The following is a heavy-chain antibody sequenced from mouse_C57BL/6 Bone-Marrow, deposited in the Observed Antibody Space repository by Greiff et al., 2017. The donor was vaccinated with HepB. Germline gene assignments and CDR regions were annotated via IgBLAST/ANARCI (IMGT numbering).Heavy chain of an antibody. V-gene: IGHV3-6*01. CDR3: AREGAYDYAFDY. Sequence: EVKLMESGPGLVKPSQSLSLTCSVTGYSITSGYYWNWIRQFPGNKLEWMGYISYDGSNNYNPSLKNRISITRDTSKNQFFLKLKSVTTEDTATYYCAREGAYDYAFDYWGQGTTLTVSS. CDR2: ISYDGSN. CDR1: GYSITSGYY. J-gene: IGHJ2*01. D-gene: IGHD2-4*01.